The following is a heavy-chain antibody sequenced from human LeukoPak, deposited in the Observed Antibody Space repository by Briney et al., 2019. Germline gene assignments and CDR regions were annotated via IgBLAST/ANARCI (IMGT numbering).Heavy chain of an antibody. Sequence: PGGSLRLSCAASGFTFSDYFMSWVRQAPEKGLEWLSYIGPSSDNINYADSVKGRFTVSRDNAKNSLYLQMNSLRAQDTAVYYCAREASYSSSWYYFDYGGQGTLVTVSS. CDR1: GFTFSDYF. D-gene: IGHD6-13*01. CDR2: IGPSSDNI. CDR3: AREASYSSSWYYFDY. J-gene: IGHJ4*02. V-gene: IGHV3-11*06.